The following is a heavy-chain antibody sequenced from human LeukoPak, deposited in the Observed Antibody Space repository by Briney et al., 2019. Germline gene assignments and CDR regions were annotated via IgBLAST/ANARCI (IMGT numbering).Heavy chain of an antibody. CDR2: IYWNDDK. CDR3: APTSLGGVGSGAFDI. D-gene: IGHD3-10*01. CDR1: XFSLTTSGVG. J-gene: IGHJ3*02. Sequence: SGPTLVNPHSTFSXFSLTTSGVGVGWIRQPPGKALEWLALIYWNDDKRYSPSLKSRLTITKDTSKNQVVLAMTNMDPVDTATYHCAPTSLGGVGSGAFDIWGQGTMVTVSS. V-gene: IGHV2-5*01.